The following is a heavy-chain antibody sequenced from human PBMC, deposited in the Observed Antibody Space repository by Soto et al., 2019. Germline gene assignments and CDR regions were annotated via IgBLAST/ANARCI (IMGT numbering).Heavy chain of an antibody. J-gene: IGHJ6*02. CDR2: ISYDGNTK. V-gene: IGHV3-30-3*01. D-gene: IGHD3-9*01. Sequence: PVGSLRLSCATSGFLFNTYAMHWVRQAPGKGLEWVAVISYDGNTKDYADSVKGRFTISRDNSKNTLYLQMNSLRIEDTAVYYCARPGSGYDVLSGRYFYHYHTVDVWGQGTTVTVSS. CDR3: ARPGSGYDVLSGRYFYHYHTVDV. CDR1: GFLFNTYA.